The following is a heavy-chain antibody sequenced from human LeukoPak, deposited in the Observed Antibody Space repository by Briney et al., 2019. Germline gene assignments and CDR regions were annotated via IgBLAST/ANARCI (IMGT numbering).Heavy chain of an antibody. D-gene: IGHD3-3*01. CDR2: VNTHNGDT. CDR1: GYIFSNYG. Sequence: ASVKVSCKTSGYIFSNYGLNWVRQAPGQGLEWVGWVNTHNGDTHYAQKLQGRVTVATDTTATTAYMELRGLTSDDTAVYYCARDRQLRFLEWLPDAFDFWGQGTMVTVFS. J-gene: IGHJ3*01. V-gene: IGHV1-18*01. CDR3: ARDRQLRFLEWLPDAFDF.